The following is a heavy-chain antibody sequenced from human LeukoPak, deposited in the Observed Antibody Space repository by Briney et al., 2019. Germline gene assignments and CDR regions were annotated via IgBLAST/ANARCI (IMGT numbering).Heavy chain of an antibody. V-gene: IGHV4-34*01. CDR2: VNHSGST. J-gene: IGHJ4*02. CDR3: ARGWYPDY. D-gene: IGHD1-14*01. Sequence: SETLSLTCAVYGGSFSGYYWSWIRQPPGKGLEWIGEVNHSGSTSYNPSLKSRVTISVDTSKNQFSLKLSSVTAADTAVYYCARGWYPDYWGQGTLVTVSS. CDR1: GGSFSGYY.